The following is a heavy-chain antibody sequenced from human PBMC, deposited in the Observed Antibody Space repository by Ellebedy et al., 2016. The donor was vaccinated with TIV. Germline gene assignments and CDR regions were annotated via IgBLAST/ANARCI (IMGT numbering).Heavy chain of an antibody. Sequence: GESLKISCAASGFTFSSYGMNWVRQAPGKGLEWVSYISSSSTIYYADSVKGRFTISRDNAKNSLYLQMNSLRAEDTAVYYCARGILYYYDSSGPDAFDIWGQGTMVTVSS. CDR3: ARGILYYYDSSGPDAFDI. D-gene: IGHD3-22*01. J-gene: IGHJ3*02. V-gene: IGHV3-48*04. CDR1: GFTFSSYG. CDR2: ISSSSTI.